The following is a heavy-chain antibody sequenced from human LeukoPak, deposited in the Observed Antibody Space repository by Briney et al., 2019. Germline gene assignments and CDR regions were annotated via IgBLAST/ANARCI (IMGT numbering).Heavy chain of an antibody. CDR3: ARGYSGYANFDY. D-gene: IGHD5-12*01. V-gene: IGHV3-21*01. CDR1: GFTFSIYS. J-gene: IGHJ4*02. Sequence: GGSLRLSCAASGFTFSIYSMNWVRQAPGKGLEWVSSSSSSYIYYADSVKGRFTISRDNAKNSLYLQMNSLRADDTAVYYCARGYSGYANFDYWGQGTLVTVSS. CDR2: SSSSYI.